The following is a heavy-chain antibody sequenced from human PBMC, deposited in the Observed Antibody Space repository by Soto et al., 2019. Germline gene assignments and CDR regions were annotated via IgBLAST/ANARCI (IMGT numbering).Heavy chain of an antibody. V-gene: IGHV1-24*01. Sequence: GASVKVSCKVSGSTLIELSIPWVRQAPGKGLEWMGGFDPEDVKTIYAQKFQGRVIMTEDTSNNTAYMELSSLRSEDTAVYYCTTEKISVRGLWRLPYYFDSWGQGTLVTVSS. CDR1: GSTLIELS. D-gene: IGHD3-10*01. CDR2: FDPEDVKT. J-gene: IGHJ4*02. CDR3: TTEKISVRGLWRLPYYFDS.